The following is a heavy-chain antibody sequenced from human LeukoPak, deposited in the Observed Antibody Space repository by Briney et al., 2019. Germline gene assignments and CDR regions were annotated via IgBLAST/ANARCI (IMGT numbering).Heavy chain of an antibody. J-gene: IGHJ4*02. Sequence: SETLSLTCAVYGGSFSGYYWSWIRQPPGKGLEWIGEINHSGSTNYNPSLKSRVTISVDTSKNQFSLKLSSVTAADTAVYYCARGLDLSSATVSFDYWGQGTLVTVSS. CDR1: GGSFSGYY. CDR3: ARGLDLSSATVSFDY. D-gene: IGHD2-15*01. V-gene: IGHV4-34*01. CDR2: INHSGST.